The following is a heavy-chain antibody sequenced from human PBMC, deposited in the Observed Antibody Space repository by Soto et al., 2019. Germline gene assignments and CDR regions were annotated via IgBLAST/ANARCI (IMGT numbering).Heavy chain of an antibody. Sequence: GASVKASCKASGYTFTSYGISWVRQAPGQGLEWMGWIGAYNGNTNYAQKLQGRVTMTTDTSTSTAYMELRSLRSDDTAVYYCARGYCSGGSCYDGFFDYWGQGTQVTVS. J-gene: IGHJ4*02. D-gene: IGHD2-15*01. CDR3: ARGYCSGGSCYDGFFDY. V-gene: IGHV1-18*01. CDR2: IGAYNGNT. CDR1: GYTFTSYG.